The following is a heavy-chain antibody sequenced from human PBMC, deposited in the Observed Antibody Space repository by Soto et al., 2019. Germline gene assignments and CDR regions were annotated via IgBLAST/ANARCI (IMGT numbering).Heavy chain of an antibody. Sequence: RASVKVSCKVSGNTLTELPMYWVRQAPGKGLEWMGGLDPEEGERIYAQRFQGRVTMTEDTSTDTAYMELSSLRSEDTAVYYCTTGVTTFDYWGQGTLVTVSS. CDR3: TTGVTTFDY. CDR1: GNTLTELP. CDR2: LDPEEGER. V-gene: IGHV1-24*01. D-gene: IGHD4-17*01. J-gene: IGHJ4*02.